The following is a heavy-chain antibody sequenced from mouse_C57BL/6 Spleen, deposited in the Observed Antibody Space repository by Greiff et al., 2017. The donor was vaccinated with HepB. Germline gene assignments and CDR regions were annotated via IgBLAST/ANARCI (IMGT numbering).Heavy chain of an antibody. CDR2: ISSGSSTI. CDR3: ARRDYYGSSHHWYFDV. D-gene: IGHD1-1*01. J-gene: IGHJ1*03. CDR1: GFTFSDYG. Sequence: EVKLVESGGGLVKPGGSLKLSCAASGFTFSDYGMHWVRQAPEKGLEWVAYISSGSSTIYYADTVKGRFTISRDNAKNTLFLQMTSLRSEDTAMYYCARRDYYGSSHHWYFDVWGTGTTVTVSS. V-gene: IGHV5-17*01.